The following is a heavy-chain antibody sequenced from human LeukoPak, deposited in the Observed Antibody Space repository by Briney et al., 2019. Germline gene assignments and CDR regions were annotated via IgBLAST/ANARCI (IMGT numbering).Heavy chain of an antibody. CDR3: ARMDGDRGSYYWFDP. J-gene: IGHJ5*02. CDR1: GYTFTGYY. V-gene: IGHV1-2*02. Sequence: ASVTVSCKASGYTFTGYYMHWVRQAPGQGLEWMGWIKPNSGGTNYAQKFQGRVTMTRDTSISTAYMELSRLTSDDTAVYYCARMDGDRGSYYWFDPWGQGTLVTVSS. D-gene: IGHD1-26*01. CDR2: IKPNSGGT.